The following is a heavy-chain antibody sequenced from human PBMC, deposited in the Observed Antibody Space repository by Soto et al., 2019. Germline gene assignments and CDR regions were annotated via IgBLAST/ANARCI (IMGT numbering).Heavy chain of an antibody. V-gene: IGHV1-69*01. CDR2: IIPIFGTA. D-gene: IGHD2-15*01. J-gene: IGHJ6*02. Sequence: QVQLVQSGAEVKKPGSSVKVSCKASGGTFSSYAISWVRQAPGQGLEWMGGIIPIFGTANYAQKFQGRVTITADESTSTAYMELSSLRSEDTAVYYCARGFRCSGGSCYVDYYYGMDVWGQGTTVTVS. CDR1: GGTFSSYA. CDR3: ARGFRCSGGSCYVDYYYGMDV.